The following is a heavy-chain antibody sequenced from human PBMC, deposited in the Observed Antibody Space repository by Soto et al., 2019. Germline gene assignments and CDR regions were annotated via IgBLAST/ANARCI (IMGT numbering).Heavy chain of an antibody. Sequence: QVQLVQSGAEVKKPGASVQVSCTASGYTFTSYAMHWVRQAPGQRLEGMGWINAGNVNTKSSQKFQGRVTITRDTPATTAYMELNSLRSEDTAVYCCARVLWYLAPFDYWGQGTLVTVSS. J-gene: IGHJ4*02. CDR3: ARVLWYLAPFDY. V-gene: IGHV1-3*01. CDR2: INAGNVNT. CDR1: GYTFTSYA. D-gene: IGHD2-15*01.